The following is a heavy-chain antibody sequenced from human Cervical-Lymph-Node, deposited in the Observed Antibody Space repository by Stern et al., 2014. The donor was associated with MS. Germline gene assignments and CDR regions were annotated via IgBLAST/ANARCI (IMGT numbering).Heavy chain of an antibody. CDR3: ARRGMDV. J-gene: IGHJ6*02. CDR1: GYSFNIYW. CDR2: IYTDDSDT. Sequence: VQLVQSGAEVKKPGESLTISCKGFGYSFNIYWIAWVRQRPGKGLEWMGIIYTDDSDTGYSPSFQGQVTFSVDKSISTAYLQWSSLKPSDTATYFCARRGMDVWGQGTSVTVSS. V-gene: IGHV5-51*01.